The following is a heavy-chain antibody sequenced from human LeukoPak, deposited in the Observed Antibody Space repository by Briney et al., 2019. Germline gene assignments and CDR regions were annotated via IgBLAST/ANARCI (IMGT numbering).Heavy chain of an antibody. V-gene: IGHV3-33*01. J-gene: IGHJ4*02. CDR3: ARRSSGTYGFDC. CDR1: GFSFNSYG. D-gene: IGHD1-26*01. CDR2: IWSDGSNE. Sequence: GMSVRLSCAAAGFSFNSYGMHWVRQAPGKGLEWVAVIWSDGSNEYYAESLRGRFTISRDNSKDTVYLQLNSLRVEDTAVYYCARRSSGTYGFDCWGQGTLVTVST.